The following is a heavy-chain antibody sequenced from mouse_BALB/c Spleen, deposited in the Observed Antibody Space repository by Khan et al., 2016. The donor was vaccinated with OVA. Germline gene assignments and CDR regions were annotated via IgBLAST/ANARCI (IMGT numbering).Heavy chain of an antibody. Sequence: IQLVQSGTVLARPGASVKMSCKASGYTFTSYWMHWVKQRPGQGLEWIGDIYPGNTDTNYNQKFKGKAKLTAVTSTSTAYMELSSLTNEDSAVYYCTRRNWDVDWFAYWGQGTLVTVSA. CDR3: TRRNWDVDWFAY. CDR1: GYTFTSYW. CDR2: IYPGNTDT. D-gene: IGHD4-1*01. J-gene: IGHJ3*01. V-gene: IGHV1-5*01.